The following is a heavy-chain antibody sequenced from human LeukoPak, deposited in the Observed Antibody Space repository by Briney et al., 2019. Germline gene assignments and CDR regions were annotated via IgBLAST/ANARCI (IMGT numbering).Heavy chain of an antibody. D-gene: IGHD6-25*01. CDR1: GFTFSSYT. CDR2: IGTSSTTI. Sequence: GGSLRLSCAASGFTFSSYTMNWVRQPPGKGLEWVSNIGTSSTTIYYADSVKGRFTISRGNAKNSLYLQMNSLRADDTAVYYCARFAAGGSYYYYMDVWGKGTTVTVSS. J-gene: IGHJ6*03. V-gene: IGHV3-48*01. CDR3: ARFAAGGSYYYYMDV.